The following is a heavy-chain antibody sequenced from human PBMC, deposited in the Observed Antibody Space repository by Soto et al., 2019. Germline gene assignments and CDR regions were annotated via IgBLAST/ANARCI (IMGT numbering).Heavy chain of an antibody. CDR1: DDFISSYY. Sequence: SETLSLTXTVSDDFISSYYWNWIRQPAGKGLEWIGRVSTNGATNYNPSLESRVTMSVDTSKNQFSLKLTSVTAADTAVYFCARADYAILTGSYAMDVWGQGTTVT. V-gene: IGHV4-4*07. D-gene: IGHD3-9*01. CDR3: ARADYAILTGSYAMDV. CDR2: VSTNGAT. J-gene: IGHJ6*02.